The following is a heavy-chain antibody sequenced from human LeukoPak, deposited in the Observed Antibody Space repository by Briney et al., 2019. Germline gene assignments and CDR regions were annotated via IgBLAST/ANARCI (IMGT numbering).Heavy chain of an antibody. CDR3: AKSGVRLITAGQDY. D-gene: IGHD3-10*01. Sequence: GGSLRLSCAASEFSFSSYVMYWVRQAPGKGLEWVAAISYDGVNTDYANSVKGRFTISRDNSKNTLYLQMNSLRGEDTAVYYCAKSGVRLITAGQDYWGPGTLVTVSS. J-gene: IGHJ4*02. CDR2: ISYDGVNT. V-gene: IGHV3-23*01. CDR1: EFSFSSYV.